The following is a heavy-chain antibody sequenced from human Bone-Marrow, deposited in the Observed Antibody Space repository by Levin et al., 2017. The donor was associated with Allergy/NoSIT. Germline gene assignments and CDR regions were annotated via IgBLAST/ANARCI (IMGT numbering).Heavy chain of an antibody. Sequence: LSLTCAASGFPFRSYWMNWVRQTPGMGLVWVSRVNRDGSSTIYADSVKGRFTISRDNAKNTLSLQMNSLRAEDTAVYYCAGEGEDDTFDIWGQGTMVTVSS. CDR2: VNRDGSST. D-gene: IGHD1-26*01. V-gene: IGHV3-74*01. CDR1: GFPFRSYW. J-gene: IGHJ3*02. CDR3: AGEGEDDTFDI.